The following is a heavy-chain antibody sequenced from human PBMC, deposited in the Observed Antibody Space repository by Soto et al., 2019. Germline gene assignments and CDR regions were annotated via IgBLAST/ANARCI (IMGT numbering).Heavy chain of an antibody. CDR1: GDSITNNNYY. CDR3: ARQNRQLWPNFDF. CDR2: IHHSGGT. Sequence: QVQLQESGPGLVKPSETLSLTCTVSGDSITNNNYYWGWIRQSPGKGLEWMGSIHHSGGTYNNPSLKRRITMSADSSQNQLSLSLTSVTAADTAVYYCARQNRQLWPNFDFWGQGTLVAVSS. J-gene: IGHJ4*02. D-gene: IGHD1-1*01. V-gene: IGHV4-39*01.